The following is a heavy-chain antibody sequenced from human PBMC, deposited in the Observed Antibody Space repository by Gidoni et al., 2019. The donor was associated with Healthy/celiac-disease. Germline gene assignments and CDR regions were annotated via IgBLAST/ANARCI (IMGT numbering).Heavy chain of an antibody. Sequence: QLPLQESAPGLVKPSATLSLPCTVSGCSIRSSSYYWGWIRHPPGKGLEWIGSMYYSGSTYYNQALKSRVTISVDTSKKQFSLKLSSVTAADTAVYYCARRWQQSTTKHYFDYWGQGTLVTVSS. CDR3: ARRWQQSTTKHYFDY. V-gene: IGHV4-39*01. D-gene: IGHD6-13*01. CDR2: MYYSGST. J-gene: IGHJ4*02. CDR1: GCSIRSSSYY.